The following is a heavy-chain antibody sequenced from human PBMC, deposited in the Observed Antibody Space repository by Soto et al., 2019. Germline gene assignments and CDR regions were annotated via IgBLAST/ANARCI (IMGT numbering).Heavy chain of an antibody. Sequence: QVQLQQGGAGLVKPSETLSLTCAVYGGSFSGYYWIWIRQPPGKGLEWIGEINHSGTTNYNPSLNSRVTISVDTSKNQFSLKLSSVTAADTAVYYCARGGVQLPVDYWGQGTLVTVSA. D-gene: IGHD1-1*01. CDR3: ARGGVQLPVDY. CDR2: INHSGTT. CDR1: GGSFSGYY. J-gene: IGHJ4*02. V-gene: IGHV4-34*01.